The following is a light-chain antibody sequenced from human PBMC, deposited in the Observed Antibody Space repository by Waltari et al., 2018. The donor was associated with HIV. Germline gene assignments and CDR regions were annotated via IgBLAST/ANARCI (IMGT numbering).Light chain of an antibody. CDR1: NSNIGSNL. CDR2: SNN. Sequence: QSVLTQPPSASGTPGQRVTTSCSGSNSNIGSNLVNSYQHLPGRAPKLLIYSNNQRPSGVPDRFSGSKSGTSASLAISGLQSEDEADYYCAVWDDSLNGPVFGGGTKLTVL. V-gene: IGLV1-44*01. CDR3: AVWDDSLNGPV. J-gene: IGLJ3*02.